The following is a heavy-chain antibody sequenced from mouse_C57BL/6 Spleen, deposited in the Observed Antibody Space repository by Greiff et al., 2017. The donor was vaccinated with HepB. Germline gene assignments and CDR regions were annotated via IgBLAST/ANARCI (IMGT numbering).Heavy chain of an antibody. Sequence: QVQLKESGPGLVAPSQSLSITCTVSGFSLTSYGVHWVRQPPGKGLEWLVVIWSDGSTTYNSALKSRLSISKDNSKSQVFLKMNSLQTDDTAMYYCARAYESNDGDDMDNWSQGASVNVAS. CDR2: IWSDGST. CDR1: GFSLTSYG. CDR3: ARAYESNDGDDMDN. V-gene: IGHV2-6*03. D-gene: IGHD2-5*01. J-gene: IGHJ4*01.